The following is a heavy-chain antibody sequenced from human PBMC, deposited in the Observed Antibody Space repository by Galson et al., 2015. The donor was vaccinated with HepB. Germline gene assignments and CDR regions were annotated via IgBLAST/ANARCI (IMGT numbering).Heavy chain of an antibody. CDR3: ARDRLPYYDSTRDAFDI. CDR1: GFTFSSYE. D-gene: IGHD3-22*01. Sequence: SLRLSCAASGFTFSSYEMNWVRQAPGKGLEWVSYISSSGSTIYYADSVKGRFTISRDNAKNSLYLQMNSLRAEDTAVYYCARDRLPYYDSTRDAFDIWGQGTMVTVSS. V-gene: IGHV3-48*03. J-gene: IGHJ3*02. CDR2: ISSSGSTI.